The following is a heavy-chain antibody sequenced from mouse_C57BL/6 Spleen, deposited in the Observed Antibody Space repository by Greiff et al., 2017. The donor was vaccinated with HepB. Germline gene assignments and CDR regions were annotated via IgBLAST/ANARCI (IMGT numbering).Heavy chain of an antibody. V-gene: IGHV1-50*01. CDR1: GYTFTSYW. J-gene: IGHJ2*01. D-gene: IGHD1-1*01. CDR3: ARGYYGSRYYFDY. Sequence: QVQLQQPGAELVKPGASVKLSCKASGYTFTSYWMQWVKQRPGQGLEWIGEIDPSDSYTNYNQKFKGKATLTVDTSSRTAYMQLSSLTSEDSAVYYCARGYYGSRYYFDYWGQGTTLTVSS. CDR2: IDPSDSYT.